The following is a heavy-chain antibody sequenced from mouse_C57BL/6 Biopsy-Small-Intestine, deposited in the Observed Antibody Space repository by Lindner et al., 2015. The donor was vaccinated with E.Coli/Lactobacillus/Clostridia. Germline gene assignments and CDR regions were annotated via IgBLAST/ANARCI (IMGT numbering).Heavy chain of an antibody. D-gene: IGHD1-1*01. Sequence: VQLQESGAELVRPGASVKLSCTASGFNIKDDYMHWVKQRPEQGLEWIGWIDPGNGDTEYASKFQGKATITADTSSNTAYLQLSSLTSEDTAVYYCTEITTEGAMDYWGQGTSVTVSS. V-gene: IGHV14-4*01. J-gene: IGHJ4*01. CDR2: IDPGNGDT. CDR1: GFNIKDDY. CDR3: TEITTEGAMDY.